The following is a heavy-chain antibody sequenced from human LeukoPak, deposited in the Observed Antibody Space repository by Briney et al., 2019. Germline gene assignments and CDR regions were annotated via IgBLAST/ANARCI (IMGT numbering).Heavy chain of an antibody. CDR2: IKQDGSEK. D-gene: IGHD2-15*01. Sequence: GGSLRLSCAASGFTFSSYWMSWVRQAPGKGLEWVANIKQDGSEKYYVDSVKGRFTISRDNAKNSLYLQMNSLRAEDTAVYYCAREVVVVVAATYYFDYWGQGTLVTVSS. CDR3: AREVVVVVAATYYFDY. J-gene: IGHJ4*02. V-gene: IGHV3-7*01. CDR1: GFTFSSYW.